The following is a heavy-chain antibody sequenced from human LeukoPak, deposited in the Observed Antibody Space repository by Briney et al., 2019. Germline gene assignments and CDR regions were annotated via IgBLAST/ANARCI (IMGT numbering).Heavy chain of an antibody. V-gene: IGHV5-51*01. D-gene: IGHD4-17*01. CDR1: GYSFTSYW. CDR3: ARSPGEDYGENNWFDP. J-gene: IGHJ5*02. Sequence: GESLKISCKGSGYSFTSYWIGWVRQMPGKGLEWMGIIYPGDSDTRYSLSFQGQVTISADKSISTAYLQWSSLKASDTAMYYCARSPGEDYGENNWFDPWGQGTLVTVSS. CDR2: IYPGDSDT.